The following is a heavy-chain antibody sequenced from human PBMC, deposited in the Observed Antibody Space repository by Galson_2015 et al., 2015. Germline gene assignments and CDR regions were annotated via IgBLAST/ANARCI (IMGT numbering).Heavy chain of an antibody. CDR1: GFTFSRYG. Sequence: SLRLSCAASGFTFSRYGMTWVRQAPGKGLEWVSAISGSGGSTYYGDSVRGRFTISRDNSKNNLYLQMNSLRAEDTAVYYCAKPGDTTSWYSFDPWGQGTLVTVSS. D-gene: IGHD6-13*01. V-gene: IGHV3-23*01. CDR2: ISGSGGST. CDR3: AKPGDTTSWYSFDP. J-gene: IGHJ5*02.